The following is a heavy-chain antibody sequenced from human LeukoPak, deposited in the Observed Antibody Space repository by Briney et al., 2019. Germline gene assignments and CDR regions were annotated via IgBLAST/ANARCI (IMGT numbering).Heavy chain of an antibody. J-gene: IGHJ3*01. V-gene: IGHV3-74*01. CDR1: GFTFSSFW. CDR3: ARRRERGASDAFAF. Sequence: GGSLRLSCAASGFTFSSFWMYWVRQAPGEGLVWVSRINSDGGSTTYADSVKGRFTISRDNAKNTVYLQMNSLRAEDTAVYYCARRRERGASDAFAFWGQGTMVTVSS. D-gene: IGHD3-16*01. CDR2: INSDGGST.